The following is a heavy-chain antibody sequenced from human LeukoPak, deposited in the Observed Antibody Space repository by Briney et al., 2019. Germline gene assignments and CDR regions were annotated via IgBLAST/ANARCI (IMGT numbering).Heavy chain of an antibody. Sequence: GGSLRLSCAASGFTFSNYWMSWVRQAPGKGLEGVANIKQDESEKFYVDSVKGRFTISRDNAKNSLYLQMNSLRAEDTAVYYCARDPSGSDFDYWGQGTLVTVSS. CDR1: GFTFSNYW. V-gene: IGHV3-7*01. CDR2: IKQDESEK. D-gene: IGHD5-12*01. J-gene: IGHJ4*02. CDR3: ARDPSGSDFDY.